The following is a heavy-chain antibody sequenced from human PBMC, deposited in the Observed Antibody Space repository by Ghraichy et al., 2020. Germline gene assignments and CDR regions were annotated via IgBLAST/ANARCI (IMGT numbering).Heavy chain of an antibody. Sequence: SETLSLTCTVSGGSISSYYWSWIRQPPGKGLEWIGYIYYSGSTNYNPSLKSRVTISVDTSKNQFSLKLSSVTAADTAVYYCARDSPDSSGYAFDIWGQGTMVTVSS. CDR3: ARDSPDSSGYAFDI. CDR2: IYYSGST. V-gene: IGHV4-59*01. CDR1: GGSISSYY. D-gene: IGHD3-22*01. J-gene: IGHJ3*02.